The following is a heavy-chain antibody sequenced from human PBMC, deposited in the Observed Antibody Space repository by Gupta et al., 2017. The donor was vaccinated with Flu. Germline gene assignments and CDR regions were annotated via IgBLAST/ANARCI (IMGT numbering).Heavy chain of an antibody. V-gene: IGHV4-59*08. CDR1: GGSLSTYY. J-gene: IGHJ2*01. Sequence: QEQLQESGPGLVKPSETLSLTCTVSGGSLSTYYWSWIRQPPGKGLEWIGYIFYSGAVNYNPSLKSRLTISVDTSRNQLSLNLGSVTAADTAVYYCARHATHYDPTSQLGLWGRGALVTVSS. CDR2: IFYSGAV. D-gene: IGHD3-22*01. CDR3: ARHATHYDPTSQLGL.